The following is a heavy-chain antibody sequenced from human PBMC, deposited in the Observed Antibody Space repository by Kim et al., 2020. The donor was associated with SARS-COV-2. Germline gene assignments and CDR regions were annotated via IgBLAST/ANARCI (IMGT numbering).Heavy chain of an antibody. J-gene: IGHJ5*02. CDR2: INTNTGNP. V-gene: IGHV7-4-1*02. D-gene: IGHD2-15*01. Sequence: ASVKVSCKASGYTFTSYAMNWVRQAPGQGLEWMGWINTNTGNPTYAQGFTGRFVFSLDTSVSTAYLQISSLKAEDTAVYYCAREVEWYCSGGSCYWMRWFDPWGQGTLVTVSS. CDR1: GYTFTSYA. CDR3: AREVEWYCSGGSCYWMRWFDP.